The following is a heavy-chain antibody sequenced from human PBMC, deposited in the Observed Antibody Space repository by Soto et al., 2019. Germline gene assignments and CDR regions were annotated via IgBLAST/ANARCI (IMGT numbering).Heavy chain of an antibody. CDR2: IYHSGST. CDR3: ARLSLGEQLADAFDI. V-gene: IGHV4-4*02. CDR1: GGSISSSNW. J-gene: IGHJ3*02. Sequence: QVQLQESGPGLVKPSGTLSLTCAVSGGSISSSNWWSWVRQPPGKGLEWIGEIYHSGSTNYNPSLKGRVTISVDKSKNQFSLKLSSVTAADTAVYYCARLSLGEQLADAFDIWGQGTMVTVSS. D-gene: IGHD6-13*01.